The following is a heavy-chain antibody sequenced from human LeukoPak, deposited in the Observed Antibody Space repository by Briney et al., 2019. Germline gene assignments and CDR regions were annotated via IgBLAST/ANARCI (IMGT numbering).Heavy chain of an antibody. V-gene: IGHV3-15*01. CDR1: GFTFSNAW. D-gene: IGHD2-2*01. CDR3: ARESIVVVPAVSGLRYYYYYYMDV. CDR2: IKSKTDGGTT. Sequence: GGSLRLSCAASGFTFSNAWMSWVRQAPGKGLEWVGRIKSKTDGGTTDYADSVKGRFTISRDNAKNSLYLQMNSLRAEDTAVYYCARESIVVVPAVSGLRYYYYYYMDVWGKGTTVTITS. J-gene: IGHJ6*03.